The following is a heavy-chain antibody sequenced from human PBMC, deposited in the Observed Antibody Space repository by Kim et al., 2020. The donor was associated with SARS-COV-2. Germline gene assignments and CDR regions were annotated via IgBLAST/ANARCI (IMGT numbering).Heavy chain of an antibody. Sequence: ASVKVSCKASGYTFTSYGISWVRQAPGQGLEWMGWISAYNGNTNYAQKLQGRVTMTTDTSTSTAYMELRSLRSDDTAVYYCARGGLTPTRYYYGMDVRGQGTTVTVSS. CDR2: ISAYNGNT. D-gene: IGHD2-21*01. CDR1: GYTFTSYG. V-gene: IGHV1-18*01. CDR3: ARGGLTPTRYYYGMDV. J-gene: IGHJ6*02.